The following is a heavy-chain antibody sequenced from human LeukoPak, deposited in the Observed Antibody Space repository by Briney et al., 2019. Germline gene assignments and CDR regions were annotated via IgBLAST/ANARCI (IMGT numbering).Heavy chain of an antibody. CDR2: ISSSSSYI. Sequence: PGGSLRLSCAASGFTFSSYSMNWVRQAPGKGRECVSSISSSSSYIYYADSVKGRYTISRDNAKNSLYLQMNSLRAEDTAVYYCARDLGYYYDSSGHNWFDPWGQGTLVTVSS. J-gene: IGHJ5*02. CDR1: GFTFSSYS. D-gene: IGHD3-22*01. CDR3: ARDLGYYYDSSGHNWFDP. V-gene: IGHV3-21*01.